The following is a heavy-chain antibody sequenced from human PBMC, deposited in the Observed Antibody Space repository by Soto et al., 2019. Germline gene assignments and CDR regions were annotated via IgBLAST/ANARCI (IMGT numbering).Heavy chain of an antibody. D-gene: IGHD3-10*01. J-gene: IGHJ4*02. CDR3: ARGGAPFLNSVPHPFAY. CDR2: IYADGTT. V-gene: IGHV3-53*04. Sequence: EVPLVESGGGLVQPGGSLRLSCVVSGFSVSSNYMSWVRQAPGKGLDWVSVIYADGTTYYGDSVKGRFTISRHNSTNTLYLPMDCLSTEHTAVYSCARGGAPFLNSVPHPFAYWGQGTLVTVSS. CDR1: GFSVSSNY.